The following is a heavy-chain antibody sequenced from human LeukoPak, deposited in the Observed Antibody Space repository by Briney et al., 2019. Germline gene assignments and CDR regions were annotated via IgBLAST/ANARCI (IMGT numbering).Heavy chain of an antibody. CDR2: IYYSGST. CDR3: ARAYSPPQWSPFDY. CDR1: GGSISSNSYY. J-gene: IGHJ4*02. Sequence: SETLSLTCAVSGGSISSNSYYWGWIRQPPGKGLEWIGSIYYSGSTYYKPSLKSRVTISLDTSKNQFSLKLSSVTAADTAVYYCARAYSPPQWSPFDYWGQGTLVTVSS. V-gene: IGHV4-39*07. D-gene: IGHD6-13*01.